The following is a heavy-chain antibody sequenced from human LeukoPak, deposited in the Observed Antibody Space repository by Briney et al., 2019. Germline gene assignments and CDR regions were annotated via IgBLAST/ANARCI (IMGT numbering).Heavy chain of an antibody. CDR1: GFTFSSYS. J-gene: IGHJ4*02. V-gene: IGHV3-21*01. Sequence: GGSLRLSCAASGFTFSSYSMNWVRQAPGKGLEWVSSISSSSSYIYYADSLKGRFTISRDNAKNSLYLQMNSLRAEDTAVYYCARTPSSEQQLFFDYWGQGTLVTVSS. CDR2: ISSSSSYI. CDR3: ARTPSSEQQLFFDY. D-gene: IGHD6-13*01.